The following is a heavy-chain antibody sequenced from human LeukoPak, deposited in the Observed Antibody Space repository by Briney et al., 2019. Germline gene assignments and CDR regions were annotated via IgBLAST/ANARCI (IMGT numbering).Heavy chain of an antibody. CDR1: GGSISSGGYC. J-gene: IGHJ6*02. V-gene: IGHV4-31*03. CDR3: ARTYCSGGGCYSGSPYYYYYYGMDV. CDR2: IHYSGST. Sequence: SQTLSLTCTVSGGSISSGGYCWSWIRQHPGKGLEWIGYIHYSGSTYYNPSLKSRITISVDTSKNQFSLKLSSVTAADTAVYYCARTYCSGGGCYSGSPYYYYYYGMDVWGQGTTVTVSS. D-gene: IGHD2-15*01.